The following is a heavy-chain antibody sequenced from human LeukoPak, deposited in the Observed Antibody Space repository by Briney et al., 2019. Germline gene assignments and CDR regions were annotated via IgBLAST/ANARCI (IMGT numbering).Heavy chain of an antibody. CDR3: ARGVYIAAAQYGY. CDR1: GGSISSYY. V-gene: IGHV4-59*01. D-gene: IGHD6-13*01. CDR2: IYYSGTT. J-gene: IGHJ4*02. Sequence: SETLSLTCTVSGGSISSYYWSWIRQPPGKGLEWIGYIYYSGTTNYNPSLKSRVTISVDTSKNQLSLKLSSVTAADTAVYYCARGVYIAAAQYGYWGQGTLVSVSS.